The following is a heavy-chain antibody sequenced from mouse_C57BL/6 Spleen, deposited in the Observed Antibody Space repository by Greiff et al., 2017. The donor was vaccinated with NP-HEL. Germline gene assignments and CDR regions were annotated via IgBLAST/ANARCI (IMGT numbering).Heavy chain of an antibody. D-gene: IGHD2-4*01. V-gene: IGHV1-82*01. J-gene: IGHJ1*03. Sequence: VQLQQSGPELVKPGASVKISCKASGYAFSSSWMNWVKQRPGTGLEWIGRIYPGDGDTNYNGKFKGKATLTADKSSSTAYMQLSSLTSEDSAVYFCASFYYDYDSWYFDVWGTGTTVTVSS. CDR1: GYAFSSSW. CDR3: ASFYYDYDSWYFDV. CDR2: IYPGDGDT.